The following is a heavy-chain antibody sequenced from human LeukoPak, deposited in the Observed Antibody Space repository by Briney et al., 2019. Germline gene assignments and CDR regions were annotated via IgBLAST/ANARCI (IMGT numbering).Heavy chain of an antibody. J-gene: IGHJ4*02. CDR2: IYYSGGT. V-gene: IGHV4-59*08. CDR1: GGSISSYY. Sequence: PAETLSLTCTVSGGSISSYYWSWIRQPPGKGLEWIGYIYYSGGTNYNPSLKSRVSMSVDTSKNQFSLKLSSVTAADTAVYYCARVTPPYYSYSSSSSGFDYWGQGTLVTVSS. D-gene: IGHD6-13*01. CDR3: ARVTPPYYSYSSSSSGFDY.